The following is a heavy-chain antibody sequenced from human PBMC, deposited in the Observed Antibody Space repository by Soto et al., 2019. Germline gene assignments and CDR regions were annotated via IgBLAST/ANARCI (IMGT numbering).Heavy chain of an antibody. CDR3: TTVAAIV. CDR1: GFTFSNAW. Sequence: EVQLVESGGGLVKPGGSLRLSCAASGFTFSNAWMSWVRQAPGKGLEWVGRIKSISDGGTTDYAAPVKGRFTISRDDSKNTLYLQMNSLKTEDTAVYFCTTVAAIVWGQGTLVTVSS. V-gene: IGHV3-15*01. CDR2: IKSISDGGTT. D-gene: IGHD1-26*01. J-gene: IGHJ4*02.